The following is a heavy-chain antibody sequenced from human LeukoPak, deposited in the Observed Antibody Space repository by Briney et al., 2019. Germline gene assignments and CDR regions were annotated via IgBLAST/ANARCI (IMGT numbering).Heavy chain of an antibody. CDR3: ARGAKWAYYFDY. CDR2: ISGSGGST. D-gene: IGHD1-26*01. V-gene: IGHV3-23*01. CDR1: GFTFSSYA. J-gene: IGHJ4*02. Sequence: PGGSLRLSCAASGFTFSSYAMSWVRQAPGKGLEWVSAISGSGGSTYYADSVKGRFTISRDNAKDTLYLHMNSLTAEDTAVYCCARGAKWAYYFDYWGQGTLVTVSS.